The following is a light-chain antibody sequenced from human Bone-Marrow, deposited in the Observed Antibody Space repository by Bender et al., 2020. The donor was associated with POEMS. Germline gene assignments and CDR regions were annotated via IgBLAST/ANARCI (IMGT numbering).Light chain of an antibody. V-gene: IGLV1-44*01. J-gene: IGLJ3*02. CDR1: SSNIGSNT. CDR3: QSYDNSLGGWV. CDR2: ANN. Sequence: QSVLTQPPSASGTPGQRVTISCSGISSNIGSNTVNWYQQVPGTAPKLLIYANNQRPSEVPDRFSGSKSGTSASLAITGLQAEDEGDYYCQSYDNSLGGWVFGGGTKLTVL.